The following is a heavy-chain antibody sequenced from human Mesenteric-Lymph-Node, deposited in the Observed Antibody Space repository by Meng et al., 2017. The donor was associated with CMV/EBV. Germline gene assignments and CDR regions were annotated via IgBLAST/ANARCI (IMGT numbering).Heavy chain of an antibody. V-gene: IGHV1-18*01. CDR1: GYTFTSYD. J-gene: IGHJ4*02. Sequence: ASVKVSCKASGYTFTSYDINWVRQATGQGLEWMGWINAYSGNTNYAQKVQGRVTMTADTSTSTAYMELRSLRSDDTAVYYCARVYCTTGRCYWTTANWGQGTLVTVSS. CDR2: INAYSGNT. D-gene: IGHD2-8*01. CDR3: ARVYCTTGRCYWTTAN.